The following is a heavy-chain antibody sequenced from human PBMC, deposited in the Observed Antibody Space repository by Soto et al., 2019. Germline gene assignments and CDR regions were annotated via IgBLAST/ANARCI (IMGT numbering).Heavy chain of an antibody. CDR1: GFTFDDYA. V-gene: IGHV3-23*01. Sequence: GSLRLSCAASGFTFDDYAMHWVRQAPGKGLEWVSGISGGGGSTCYAVSVKGRFTISRDNSKNTLYLQMNSLRAEDTAVYYCAKDLCGSGSHDYWGQGTLVTVSS. CDR3: AKDLCGSGSHDY. J-gene: IGHJ4*02. D-gene: IGHD3-10*01. CDR2: ISGGGGST.